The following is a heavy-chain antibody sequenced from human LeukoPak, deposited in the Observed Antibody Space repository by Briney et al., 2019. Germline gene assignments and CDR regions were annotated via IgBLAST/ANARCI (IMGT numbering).Heavy chain of an antibody. CDR3: ARGHYYDSSGYFDY. CDR2: MNPNSGNT. CDR1: GYTFTSYD. D-gene: IGHD3-22*01. J-gene: IGHJ4*02. V-gene: IGHV1-8*01. Sequence: ASVKVSCKASGYTFTSYDINWVRQATGQGLEWMGWMNPNSGNTGYAQKFQGRVTMTMNTSISTAYMELSSLRSEDTAVYYCARGHYYDSSGYFDYWGQGTLVTVSS.